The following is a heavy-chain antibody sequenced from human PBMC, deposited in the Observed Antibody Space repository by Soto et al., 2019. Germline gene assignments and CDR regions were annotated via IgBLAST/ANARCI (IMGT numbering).Heavy chain of an antibody. J-gene: IGHJ4*02. CDR1: GGSFSGYY. D-gene: IGHD6-19*01. V-gene: IGHV4-34*01. CDR2: INHSGST. CDR3: ARRQRIAVADS. Sequence: SETLSLTCAVYGGSFSGYYWSWIRQPPGKGLEWIGEINHSGSTNYNPSLKSRVTISVDTSKNQFSLKLSSVTAADTAVCYCARRQRIAVADSWGQGTLVTVSS.